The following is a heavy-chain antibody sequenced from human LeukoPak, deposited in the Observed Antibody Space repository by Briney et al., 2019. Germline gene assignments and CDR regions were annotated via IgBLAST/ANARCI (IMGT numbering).Heavy chain of an antibody. CDR2: MSYDGSAQ. CDR3: AKGFSLGLSFDY. V-gene: IGHV3-30*18. D-gene: IGHD7-27*01. Sequence: GTSLRLSCAASGFTFSQYAMHWVRQAPGKGLEWVAVMSYDGSAQYYADSVKGRFTISRDNSKNTLYLQMNSLRAEDTAVYYCAKGFSLGLSFDYWGQGTLVTVSS. CDR1: GFTFSQYA. J-gene: IGHJ4*02.